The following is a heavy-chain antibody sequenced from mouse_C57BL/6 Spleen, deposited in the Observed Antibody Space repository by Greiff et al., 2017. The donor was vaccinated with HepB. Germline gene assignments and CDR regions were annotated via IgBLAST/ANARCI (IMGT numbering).Heavy chain of an antibody. D-gene: IGHD1-1*01. V-gene: IGHV5-4*01. Sequence: EVKLVESGGGLVKPGGSLKLSCAASGFTFSSYAMSWVRQTPEKRLEWVATISDGGSYTYYPDNVKGRFTISRDNAKTNLYLQMSHLKSEDTAMYYCARDRRDYYGSSYWGQGTLVTVSA. CDR1: GFTFSSYA. CDR2: ISDGGSYT. CDR3: ARDRRDYYGSSY. J-gene: IGHJ3*01.